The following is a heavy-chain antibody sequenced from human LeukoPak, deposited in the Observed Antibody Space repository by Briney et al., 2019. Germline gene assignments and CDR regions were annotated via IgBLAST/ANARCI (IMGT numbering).Heavy chain of an antibody. CDR2: ISWNSGSI. J-gene: IGHJ6*02. CDR1: GFTFDDYA. Sequence: SGRSLRLSCAASGFTFDDYAMHWARQVAGKGLEWVSGISWNSGSIDYADSVKGRFTISRDNAKKSLYLQMNSLRVEDTALYYCARARDAMDVWGQGTPVTVSS. CDR3: ARARDAMDV. V-gene: IGHV3-9*01.